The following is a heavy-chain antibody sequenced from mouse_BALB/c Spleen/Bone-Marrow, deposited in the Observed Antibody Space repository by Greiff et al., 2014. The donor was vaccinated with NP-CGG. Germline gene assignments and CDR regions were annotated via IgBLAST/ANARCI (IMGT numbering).Heavy chain of an antibody. J-gene: IGHJ1*01. Sequence: VQLQQSGAELVKPGASVKLSCTASGFNIKDTYMHWVKQRPEQGLERIGRIDPANGNTKYDPKFQGKATITADTSSNTAYLQLSSLTSEDTAVYYCANYDYGWYFDVWGAGTTVTVSS. D-gene: IGHD2-4*01. V-gene: IGHV14-3*02. CDR2: IDPANGNT. CDR3: ANYDYGWYFDV. CDR1: GFNIKDTY.